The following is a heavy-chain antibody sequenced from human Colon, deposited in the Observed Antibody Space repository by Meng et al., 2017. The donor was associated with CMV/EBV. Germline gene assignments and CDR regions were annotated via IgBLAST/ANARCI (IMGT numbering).Heavy chain of an antibody. Sequence: ASVKVSCKASGYTFTGYHMHWVRQAPGQGLEWMGWINPKTGGTNYAQKFQGRVTMTRDTSISTAYMELNSLRSDDTAVYYCARENGFRREGAGNLDYWGQGTLVTVSS. CDR1: GYTFTGYH. J-gene: IGHJ4*02. CDR3: ARENGFRREGAGNLDY. V-gene: IGHV1-2*02. CDR2: INPKTGGT. D-gene: IGHD2-8*01.